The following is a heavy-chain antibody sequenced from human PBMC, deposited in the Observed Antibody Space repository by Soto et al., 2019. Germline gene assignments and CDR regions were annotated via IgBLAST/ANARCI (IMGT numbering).Heavy chain of an antibody. J-gene: IGHJ3*02. Sequence: QVQLQESGPGLVKPSGTLSLTCAVSSGSISSSNWWSWVRQPPGKGLEWIGEIYHSGSTNYNPSLNSRVSISEDKYKSQFSLELSSVTAADTAVYYCARGYCSSTSCYMGGRDDAFDIWGQGTMVTGS. D-gene: IGHD2-2*02. V-gene: IGHV4-4*02. CDR2: IYHSGST. CDR3: ARGYCSSTSCYMGGRDDAFDI. CDR1: SGSISSSNW.